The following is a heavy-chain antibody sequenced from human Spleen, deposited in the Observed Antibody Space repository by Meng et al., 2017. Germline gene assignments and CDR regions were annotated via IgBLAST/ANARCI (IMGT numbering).Heavy chain of an antibody. D-gene: IGHD1-1*01. CDR1: GYSISSGVYY. CDR3: ARSQQLDNFDY. Sequence: LRLSCTVPGYSISSGVYYWSWIRQPAGKGLEWIGRIYTSGSTNYNPSLKSRVTISVDTSKNQFSLKLSSVTAADTAVYYCARSQQLDNFDYWGQGTLVTVSS. CDR2: IYTSGST. J-gene: IGHJ4*02. V-gene: IGHV4-61*02.